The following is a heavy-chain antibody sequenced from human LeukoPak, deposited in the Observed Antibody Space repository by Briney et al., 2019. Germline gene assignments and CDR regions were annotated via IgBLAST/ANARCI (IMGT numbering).Heavy chain of an antibody. CDR2: TYYRSKWYN. V-gene: IGHV6-1*01. Sequence: SQTLSLTCVISGDSVSSDGAGWNWIRQSPSRGFEWLGRTYYRSKWYNDYGLSVKSRISINPDTSKNQFSLHLTSVTPDDTAVYYCARDQIDFYYMDAWGKGTTVTVSS. CDR1: GDSVSSDGAG. D-gene: IGHD3-3*01. CDR3: ARDQIDFYYMDA. J-gene: IGHJ6*03.